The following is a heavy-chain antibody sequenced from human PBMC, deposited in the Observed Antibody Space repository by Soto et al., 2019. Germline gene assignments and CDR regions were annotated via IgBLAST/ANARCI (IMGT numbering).Heavy chain of an antibody. CDR2: FAPEDGEA. Sequence: ASVNVSWEVSGYSLRQLSMHWVRQRPGKGLEWMGGFAPEDGEAVYAPMFQGRLTMAEDTSAGTAYIDLRSLTSDDTAVYYCATRRPQPTWNYVLFDFWGQGTLVTVSS. CDR1: GYSLRQLS. D-gene: IGHD1-7*01. V-gene: IGHV1-24*01. J-gene: IGHJ4*02. CDR3: ATRRPQPTWNYVLFDF.